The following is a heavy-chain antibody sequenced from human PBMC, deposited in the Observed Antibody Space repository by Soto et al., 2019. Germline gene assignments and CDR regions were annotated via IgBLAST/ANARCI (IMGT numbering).Heavy chain of an antibody. CDR2: INHSGST. J-gene: IGHJ4*02. CDR1: GGSFSGYY. CDR3: ATGPVGPRAFGY. Sequence: SLTCAVYGGSFSGYYWSWIRQPPGKGLEWIGEINHSGSTNYNPSLKSRVTISVDTSKNQFSLKLSSVTAADTAVYYCATGPVGPRAFGYSGQASLVTVSS. V-gene: IGHV4-34*01. D-gene: IGHD1-26*01.